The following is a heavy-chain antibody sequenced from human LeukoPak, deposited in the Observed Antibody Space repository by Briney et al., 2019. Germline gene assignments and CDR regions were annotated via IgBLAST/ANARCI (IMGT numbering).Heavy chain of an antibody. CDR2: IYTSGST. J-gene: IGHJ6*03. CDR1: GGSISSGSYY. D-gene: IGHD5-18*01. CDR3: ARANTAMVVGYYYMDV. V-gene: IGHV4-61*02. Sequence: SQTLSLTCTVSGGSISSGSYYWSWIRQPAGKGLEWIGRIYTSGSTNYNPSLKSRVTISVDTSKNQFSLKLSSVTAADTAVYYCARANTAMVVGYYYMDVWGKGTTVTVSS.